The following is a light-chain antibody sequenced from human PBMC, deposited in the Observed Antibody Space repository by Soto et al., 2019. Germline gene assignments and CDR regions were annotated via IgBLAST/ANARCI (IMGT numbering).Light chain of an antibody. CDR1: SSDVGDYNY. V-gene: IGLV2-14*01. CDR3: SSYISNSIVV. J-gene: IGLJ2*01. CDR2: EVS. Sequence: QSALTQPASVSGSPGQSITISCTGTSSDVGDYNYVSWYQQHPGKAPKLMIYEVSHRISGVSNRFSGSKSGYTASLTISGLQDEDEADYYCSSYISNSIVVFGGGTKLTVL.